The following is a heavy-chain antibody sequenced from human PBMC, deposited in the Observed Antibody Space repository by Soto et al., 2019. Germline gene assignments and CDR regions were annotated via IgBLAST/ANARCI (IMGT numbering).Heavy chain of an antibody. Sequence: GGSLRLSCAASGFTVSSNYMSWVRQAPGKGLEWVSVIYSGGSTYYADSVKGRFTISRDNSKNTLYLQMSSLRAEDTAVYYCARDLEYYDFWSGPYAFDIWGQGTMVTVSS. CDR1: GFTVSSNY. J-gene: IGHJ3*02. V-gene: IGHV3-66*01. CDR2: IYSGGST. D-gene: IGHD3-3*01. CDR3: ARDLEYYDFWSGPYAFDI.